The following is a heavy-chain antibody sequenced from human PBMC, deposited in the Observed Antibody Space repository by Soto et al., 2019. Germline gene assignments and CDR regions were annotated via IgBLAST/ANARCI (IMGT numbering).Heavy chain of an antibody. CDR3: VRGGSSGRPLYWWFDP. J-gene: IGHJ5*02. CDR1: GFTFSNYG. D-gene: IGHD6-19*01. Sequence: QVQLVESGGGVVQPGRSLRLSCAASGFTFSNYGMHWVRQAPGKGLEWVAVIWYDGSNKYYADSVKGRFTMSRENSKNTLYLQMNSLRAEDTAVYYCVRGGSSGRPLYWWFDPWGQGALVTVSS. CDR2: IWYDGSNK. V-gene: IGHV3-33*01.